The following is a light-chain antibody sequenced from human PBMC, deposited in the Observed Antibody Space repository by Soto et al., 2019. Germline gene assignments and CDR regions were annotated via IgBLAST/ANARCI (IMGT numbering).Light chain of an antibody. CDR1: HSVLYSSNNKNY. V-gene: IGKV4-1*01. CDR2: WAS. J-gene: IGKJ1*01. Sequence: DLVITPSPDSPVLSLAESATNNCKPSHSVLYSSNNKNYLAWYQQKPGQPPKLLIYWASTRESGVPDRFSGSGSGTDFTLTISSLQAEDVAVYYCQQYYSTPQTFGQGTKVDNK. CDR3: QQYYSTPQT.